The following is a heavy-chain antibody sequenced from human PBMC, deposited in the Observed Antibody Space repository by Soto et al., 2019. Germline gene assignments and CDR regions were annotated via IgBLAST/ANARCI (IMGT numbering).Heavy chain of an antibody. J-gene: IGHJ5*02. V-gene: IGHV3-23*01. D-gene: IGHD2-15*01. CDR2: ISGSGEST. CDR1: GFTFSNFA. Sequence: EVQLLESGGGLIQPGGSLTLSCTASGFTFSNFAMTWVRQAPGKGLEWVSAISGSGESTYYGNSVKGRFTVSRDNSKNTVSLQMNSLRADDTAIYYCAKDWQGETCSAGGCLASWGQGTLVSVSS. CDR3: AKDWQGETCSAGGCLAS.